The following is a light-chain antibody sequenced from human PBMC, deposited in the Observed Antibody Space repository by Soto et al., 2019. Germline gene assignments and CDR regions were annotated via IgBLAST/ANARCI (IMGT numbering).Light chain of an antibody. Sequence: DIQMTQSPSTLSASVGDSVTITFRASQSIRSLLAWYQQKPGKAPKVLIYDASSLGSGVPSRFSGSGSGTEFTLTISSLQPDDFATYYCQQYNSYSPAFGQGTKV. V-gene: IGKV1-5*01. CDR1: QSIRSL. J-gene: IGKJ1*01. CDR2: DAS. CDR3: QQYNSYSPA.